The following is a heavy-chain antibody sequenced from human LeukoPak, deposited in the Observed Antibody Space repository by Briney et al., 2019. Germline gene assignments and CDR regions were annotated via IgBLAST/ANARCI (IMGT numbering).Heavy chain of an antibody. J-gene: IGHJ4*02. V-gene: IGHV3-74*01. CDR2: INTDGSSP. CDR1: GFTFSAYW. CDR3: VKGGDGSIPFDY. D-gene: IGHD5-24*01. Sequence: HSGGSLRLSCAASGFTFSAYWMHWVRQAPGKGLVWVSRINTDGSSPTYAASVKGRFTISRDNPKNTVFLQMNSLRGDDTAVYYCVKGGDGSIPFDYWGQGTLVTVSS.